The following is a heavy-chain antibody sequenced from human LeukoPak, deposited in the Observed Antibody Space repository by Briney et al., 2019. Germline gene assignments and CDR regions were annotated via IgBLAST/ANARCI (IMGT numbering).Heavy chain of an antibody. J-gene: IGHJ4*02. CDR2: ISGYTGNT. CDR1: GYTFISYV. CDR3: ARDGCGRTCSSNIYYFDY. D-gene: IGHD2-15*01. Sequence: GASVKVSCKASGYTFISYVISWVRLAPGQGLEWMGWISGYTGNTNYAQTLQGRVTMTTDTSTNTAYMELRSLRSDDTAVYYCARDGCGRTCSSNIYYFDYWGQGTLVTVSS. V-gene: IGHV1-18*01.